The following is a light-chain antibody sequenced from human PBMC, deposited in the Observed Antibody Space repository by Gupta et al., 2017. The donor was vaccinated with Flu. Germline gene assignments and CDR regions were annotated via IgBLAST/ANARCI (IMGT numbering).Light chain of an antibody. J-gene: IGKJ4*01. CDR1: QNVNRY. Sequence: QATLSLSPGERATLSCRDSQNVNRYLEWYQQRPGQAPRLLIYDASDRATGIPGKFSGSGSGTDFTLTSSSLDPEDFAVYYWQQRSNWLTFGGGTMVEVK. CDR2: DAS. V-gene: IGKV3-11*01. CDR3: QQRSNWLT.